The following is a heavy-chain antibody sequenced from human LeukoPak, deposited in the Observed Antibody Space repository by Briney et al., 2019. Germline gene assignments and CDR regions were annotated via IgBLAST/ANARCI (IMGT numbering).Heavy chain of an antibody. V-gene: IGHV4-30-4*08. J-gene: IGHJ4*02. CDR1: GGSISSGDYY. D-gene: IGHD3-22*01. Sequence: SETLSLTCTVSGGSISSGDYYWSWIRQPPGKGLEWIGYIYYSGSTYYNPSLKSRVTISVDTSKNQFSLKLSSVTAADTAVYYCARSYRTYYYDSSGYFFDYWGQGTLVTVSS. CDR2: IYYSGST. CDR3: ARSYRTYYYDSSGYFFDY.